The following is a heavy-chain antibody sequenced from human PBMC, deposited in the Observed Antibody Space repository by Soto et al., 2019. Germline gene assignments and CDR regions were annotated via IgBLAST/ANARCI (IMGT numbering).Heavy chain of an antibody. V-gene: IGHV1-18*01. CDR3: ARDPYHVLTVNAPTLYGMDV. Sequence: QVQLVQSGAEVKKPGASVKVSCKASGYTFTTYDISWVRQAPGQGLEWMGRISTYNGNTNYPQSLQGRLTMTTVTSTTTAYMELRRLRADDTAVYYCARDPYHVLTVNAPTLYGMDVWGQGTTVTVSS. D-gene: IGHD3-10*02. J-gene: IGHJ6*02. CDR1: GYTFTTYD. CDR2: ISTYNGNT.